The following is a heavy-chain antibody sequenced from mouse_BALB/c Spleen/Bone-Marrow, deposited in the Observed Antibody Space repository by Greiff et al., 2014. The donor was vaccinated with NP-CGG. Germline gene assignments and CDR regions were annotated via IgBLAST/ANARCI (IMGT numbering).Heavy chain of an antibody. CDR3: ARRYDYGYGPFAY. CDR1: GFTFSSYT. CDR2: ISNGGGST. Sequence: VQLKESGGGLVQPGGSLKLSCAASGFTFSSYTMSWVRQTPEKRLEWVAYISNGGGSTYYPDTVKGRFTISRDNAKNTLYLQMSSLKSEDTAMYYCARRYDYGYGPFAYWGQGTLVTVSA. J-gene: IGHJ3*01. V-gene: IGHV5-12-2*01. D-gene: IGHD1-2*01.